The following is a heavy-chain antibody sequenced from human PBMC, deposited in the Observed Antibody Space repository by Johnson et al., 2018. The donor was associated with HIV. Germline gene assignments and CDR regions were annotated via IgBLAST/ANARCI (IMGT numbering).Heavy chain of an antibody. CDR1: GFTFSSYA. J-gene: IGHJ3*02. CDR3: ARDISSGYHAFDI. CDR2: ISDSGCST. V-gene: IGHV3-23*04. Sequence: VQLVESGGGLVQPGGSLRLSCAASGFTFSSYAMSWVRQAPGKGLEWVSAISDSGCSTYYADSVKGRFTISRDNSKNTLYLQMNSLRAEDTALYYCARDISSGYHAFDIWGQGTMVTVSS. D-gene: IGHD3-22*01.